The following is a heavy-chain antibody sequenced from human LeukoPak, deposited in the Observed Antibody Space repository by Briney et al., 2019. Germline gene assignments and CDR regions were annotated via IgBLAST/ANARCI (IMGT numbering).Heavy chain of an antibody. J-gene: IGHJ4*02. D-gene: IGHD1-7*01. CDR3: ARSLTGTYYGFFDY. V-gene: IGHV3-23*01. Sequence: GGSLRLSCAASGFTFSSYAMNWVRQAPGKGLEWVSSINVSGGSTYYADSVKGRFTISRDNAKNSLYLQMNSLRAEDTAVYYCARSLTGTYYGFFDYWGQGTLVTVSS. CDR2: INVSGGST. CDR1: GFTFSSYA.